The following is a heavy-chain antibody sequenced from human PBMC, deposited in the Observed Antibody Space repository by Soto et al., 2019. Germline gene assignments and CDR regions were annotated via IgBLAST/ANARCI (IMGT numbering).Heavy chain of an antibody. D-gene: IGHD4-17*01. CDR2: IYYSGNT. J-gene: IGHJ4*02. CDR1: GGSISGYY. CDR3: ARDSGYGDPFDY. Sequence: SETLSLTCTVSGGSISGYYWSWIRQPPGKGLEWIGYIYYSGNTNYNPSLRSRVTISVDTSKNQFSLKLSSVTAADTAVYYCARDSGYGDPFDYWGQGTLVPVSS. V-gene: IGHV4-59*01.